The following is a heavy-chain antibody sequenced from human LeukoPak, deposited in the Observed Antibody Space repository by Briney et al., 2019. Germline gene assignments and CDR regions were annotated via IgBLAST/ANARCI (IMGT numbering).Heavy chain of an antibody. CDR3: AKPVSGGLAVTADWFHP. D-gene: IGHD6-19*01. Sequence: GGSLRLSCAASGFAFSFYAMSWLRQPPGKGLEWVSTINANSGTTSYAASVRGRFTISRDNSKNTLYLQVNTLRADDAATYYCAKPVSGGLAVTADWFHPWGQGTLVVVSS. CDR1: GFAFSFYA. V-gene: IGHV3-23*01. CDR2: INANSGTT. J-gene: IGHJ5*01.